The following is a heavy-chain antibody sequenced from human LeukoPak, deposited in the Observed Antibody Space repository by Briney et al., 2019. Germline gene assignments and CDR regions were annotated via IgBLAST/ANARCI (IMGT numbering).Heavy chain of an antibody. D-gene: IGHD2-15*01. V-gene: IGHV3-30*18. CDR2: ISYDGSNK. CDR3: AKDWRRIVVVGPITRHGNYMDV. Sequence: PGGSLRLSCAASGFTFSSYGMHWVRQAPGKGLEWVAVISYDGSNKYYADSVKGRFTISRDNSKNTLYLQMNSLRAEDTAVYYCAKDWRRIVVVGPITRHGNYMDVWGKGTTVTISS. CDR1: GFTFSSYG. J-gene: IGHJ6*03.